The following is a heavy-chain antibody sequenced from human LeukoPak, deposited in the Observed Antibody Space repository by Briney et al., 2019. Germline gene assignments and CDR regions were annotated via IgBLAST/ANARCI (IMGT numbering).Heavy chain of an antibody. Sequence: GGSLRLSCAASGFTFSSYAMTWVRQAPGKGLEWVSSISGSGDSTYYADSVKGRFTISRDNSKNTLYLQMNSLRAEDTAVYYCAKYPISPDNWFDPWGQGTLATVSS. D-gene: IGHD2/OR15-2a*01. CDR3: AKYPISPDNWFDP. J-gene: IGHJ5*02. V-gene: IGHV3-23*01. CDR1: GFTFSSYA. CDR2: ISGSGDST.